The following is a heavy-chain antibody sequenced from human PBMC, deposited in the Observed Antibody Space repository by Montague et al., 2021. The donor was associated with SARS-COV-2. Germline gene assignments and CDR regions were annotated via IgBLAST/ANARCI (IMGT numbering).Heavy chain of an antibody. D-gene: IGHD1-14*01. CDR2: IYYTGST. Sequence: SETLSLTCTVSGGSVSSGGYYWSWIRQPPGKGLQSIGYIYYTGSTNYNPSLQSRVTISVDSSKNQFSVRLSSVTAADTAVYHCARISGITSWYYDYWGQGTLVTVSS. J-gene: IGHJ4*02. CDR1: GGSVSSGGYY. V-gene: IGHV4-61*08. CDR3: ARISGITSWYYDY.